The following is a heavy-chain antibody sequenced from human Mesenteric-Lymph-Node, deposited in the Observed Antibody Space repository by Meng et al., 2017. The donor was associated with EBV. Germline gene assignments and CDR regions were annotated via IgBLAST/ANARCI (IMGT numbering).Heavy chain of an antibody. CDR3: ASGVPGD. D-gene: IGHD1-1*01. CDR1: GVSISRTHW. V-gene: IGHV4-4*03. J-gene: IGHJ4*02. Sequence: QVRVQELGPGVAMPPATMSLTCDVSGVSISRTHWWSWVGQAPGKGLEWIGEIYHTGSTNYNPSLKSRVAISIDESKNQFSLNLTSVTAADTAVYYFASGVPGDWGQGTLVTVSS. CDR2: IYHTGST.